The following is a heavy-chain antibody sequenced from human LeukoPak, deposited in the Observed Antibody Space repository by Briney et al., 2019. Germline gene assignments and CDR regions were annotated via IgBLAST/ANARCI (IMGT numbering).Heavy chain of an antibody. CDR2: IKHAGSEK. CDR1: GFTFSSYW. J-gene: IGHJ4*02. Sequence: GGSLRLSCAASGFTFSSYWMSWVRQAPGKGLEWVANIKHAGSEKYYVDSVKGRFTISRDNSENTLYLQMNRLRAEDTAVYYCARDGEDDSSGHYKPFDYWGQGTLVTVSS. D-gene: IGHD3-22*01. V-gene: IGHV3-7*01. CDR3: ARDGEDDSSGHYKPFDY.